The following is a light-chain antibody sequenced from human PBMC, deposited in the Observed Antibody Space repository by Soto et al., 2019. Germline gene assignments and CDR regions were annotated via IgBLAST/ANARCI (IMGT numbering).Light chain of an antibody. CDR3: AAWDDSLNAYV. V-gene: IGLV1-44*01. Sequence: QAVVTQPPSASVTPGQTVTISCSGSSSNIGINTVSWYQQLPGTAPKLLIYTNNQRPSGVPDRFSGSKSDSSASLAISGLQSADEADYYCAAWDDSLNAYVFGTGTKVTVL. J-gene: IGLJ1*01. CDR2: TNN. CDR1: SSNIGINT.